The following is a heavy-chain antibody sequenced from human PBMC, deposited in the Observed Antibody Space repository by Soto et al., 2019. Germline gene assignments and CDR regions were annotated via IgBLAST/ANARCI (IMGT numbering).Heavy chain of an antibody. V-gene: IGHV1-2*02. D-gene: IGHD5-12*01. CDR2: INPNGGGT. CDR1: GYTFTAYY. J-gene: IGHJ5*02. Sequence: QVQLVQSGSEVKQPGASVKVSCKSSGYTFTAYYIHWVRQAPGQGLEWMGWINPNGGGTNYAQKFQGRVTMTRDTSITTAYMDLSSLTSDDTAVYYCARHTGYGAWFDPWGQGTLVTVSS. CDR3: ARHTGYGAWFDP.